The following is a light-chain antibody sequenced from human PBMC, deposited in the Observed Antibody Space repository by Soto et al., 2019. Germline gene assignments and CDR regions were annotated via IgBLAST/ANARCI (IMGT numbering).Light chain of an antibody. Sequence: DIQVTQSPSSLSASVGDRVTIIWRASQSISGYLNWYQQKPGKAPNLLIFDASSLQSGVPSRFSGRGSGAEYTLTISSLQPEDFATYFCQHSYSNFPITFGQGTRLEIK. CDR3: QHSYSNFPIT. J-gene: IGKJ5*01. V-gene: IGKV1-39*01. CDR1: QSISGY. CDR2: DAS.